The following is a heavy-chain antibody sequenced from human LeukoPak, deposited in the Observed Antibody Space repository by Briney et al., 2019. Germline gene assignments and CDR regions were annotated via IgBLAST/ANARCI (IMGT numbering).Heavy chain of an antibody. CDR1: GYSISSGYY. V-gene: IGHV4-38-2*02. D-gene: IGHD2-15*01. J-gene: IGHJ4*02. CDR2: IYHSGST. CDR3: ARDDCSGGSCYSLNY. Sequence: SETLSLTCTVSGYSISSGYYWGWIRPPPGKGLEWIGSIYHSGSTYYNPSLKSRVTISVDTSKNQFSLKLSSVTAADTAVYYCARDDCSGGSCYSLNYWGQGSLVTVSS.